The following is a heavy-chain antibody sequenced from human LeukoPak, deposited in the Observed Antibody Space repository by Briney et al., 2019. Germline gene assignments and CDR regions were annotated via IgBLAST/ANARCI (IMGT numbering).Heavy chain of an antibody. J-gene: IGHJ4*02. CDR1: GYTFTSYG. V-gene: IGHV1-18*04. Sequence: GASVKVSCKASGYTFTSYGISWVRQAPGQGLEWMGWISTYNGNTNYAQKLQGRVTMTTDTSTNTAYMELRSLRSDDTAVYYCARDNCSGGSCYDDYWGQGTLVTVSS. CDR2: ISTYNGNT. D-gene: IGHD2-15*01. CDR3: ARDNCSGGSCYDDY.